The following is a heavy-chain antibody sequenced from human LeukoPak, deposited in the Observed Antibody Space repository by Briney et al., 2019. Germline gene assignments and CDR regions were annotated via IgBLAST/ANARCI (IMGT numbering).Heavy chain of an antibody. J-gene: IGHJ4*02. Sequence: PGGSLRLSCAASGFTFSGYWMHWVRQAPGKGLEVVSSISSDSRYIYSVDSMRGRFTISRDNAKNSLYLQMNSLRAEDTAVYYCARDTAATFDYWGQGTLVTVSS. CDR3: ARDTAATFDY. CDR2: ISSDSRYI. D-gene: IGHD2-2*01. CDR1: GFTFSGYW. V-gene: IGHV3-21*06.